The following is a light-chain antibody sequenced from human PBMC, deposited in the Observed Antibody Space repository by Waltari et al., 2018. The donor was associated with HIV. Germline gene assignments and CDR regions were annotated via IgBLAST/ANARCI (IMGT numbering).Light chain of an antibody. CDR2: CSA. CDR3: QPSFNTPWT. V-gene: IGKV1-39*01. J-gene: IGKJ1*01. Sequence: DIQMTQSPSSLSASVGDRVTVTCRASQSISTLLHWYQQKPGKAPKTLIFCSAKLQDGVPSRFSGSGSVTDFTLSIGSLTSEDIATYYCQPSFNTPWTFGQGTTVEVK. CDR1: QSISTL.